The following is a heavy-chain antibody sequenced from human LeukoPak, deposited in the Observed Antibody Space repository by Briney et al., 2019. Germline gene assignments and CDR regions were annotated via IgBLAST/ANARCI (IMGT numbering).Heavy chain of an antibody. CDR2: INSDGSST. V-gene: IGHV3-74*01. J-gene: IGHJ4*02. D-gene: IGHD3-10*01. CDR1: GFTFSSYW. Sequence: GGSLRLSCAASGFTFSSYWMHWVRQVPGKGRVWVSRINSDGSSTSYADSVKGRFTISRDNAKNTLYLQMNSLRAEDTAVYYCASAIRGVLLDYWGQGTLVTVSS. CDR3: ASAIRGVLLDY.